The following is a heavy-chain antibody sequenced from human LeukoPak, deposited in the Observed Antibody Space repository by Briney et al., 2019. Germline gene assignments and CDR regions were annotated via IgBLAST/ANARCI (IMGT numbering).Heavy chain of an antibody. J-gene: IGHJ4*02. CDR1: GFTFSSYW. CDR2: IKHDGSEK. D-gene: IGHD6-19*01. CDR3: ARGVAVAD. Sequence: GGSLRLSCTASGFTFSSYWMSWVRQAPGKGLEWVANIKHDGSEKFYLDSVRGRFTVSRDNAKNSLFLRMDSLRAEDTAVYYCARGVAVADWGQGTLVTVSS. V-gene: IGHV3-7*04.